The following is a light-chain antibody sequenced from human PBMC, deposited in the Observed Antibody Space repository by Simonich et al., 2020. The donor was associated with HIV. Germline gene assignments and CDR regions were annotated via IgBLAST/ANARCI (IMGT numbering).Light chain of an antibody. J-gene: IGLJ3*02. V-gene: IGLV5-45*01. CDR2: YKSDSDK. CDR3: MIWHSSAWV. CDR1: SGINVGTYR. Sequence: QAVLTQPASLSASPGASASLTCTLRSGINVGTYRIYWYQQKPGSPPQYLLRYKSDSDKQQGSGVPSRFSGSKDASANAGSLLISGLQSEDEADYYCMIWHSSAWVFGGGTKLTVL.